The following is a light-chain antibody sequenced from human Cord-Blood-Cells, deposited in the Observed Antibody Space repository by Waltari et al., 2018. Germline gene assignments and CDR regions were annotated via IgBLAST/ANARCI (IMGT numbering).Light chain of an antibody. CDR1: QGISSY. Sequence: AIRMTQPPSSFSASTGDRVTITCRASQGISSYLAWYQQKPGKAPKPLIYAASTLQSGVPSRFSGSGSGTDFTLTISCLQSEDFATYYCQQYYSYPRTFGQRTKVEIK. J-gene: IGKJ1*01. CDR3: QQYYSYPRT. CDR2: AAS. V-gene: IGKV1-8*01.